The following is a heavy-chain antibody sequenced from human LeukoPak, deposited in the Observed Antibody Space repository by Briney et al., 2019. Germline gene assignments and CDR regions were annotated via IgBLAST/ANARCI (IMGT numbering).Heavy chain of an antibody. J-gene: IGHJ4*02. CDR2: INPGGSSI. Sequence: GGSLRLSCAASGFTFSSYWMHWVRQVPGKGLVWVARINPGGSSITYADSVKGRFTISRDNAKNTLYLQMNSLRAEDTAVYYCARDSHGDGIGRWGQGTLVTVSS. CDR3: ARDSHGDGIGR. CDR1: GFTFSSYW. D-gene: IGHD4-17*01. V-gene: IGHV3-74*01.